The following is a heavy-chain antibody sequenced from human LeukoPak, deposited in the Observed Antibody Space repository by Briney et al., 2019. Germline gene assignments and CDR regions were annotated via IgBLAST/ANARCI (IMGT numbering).Heavy chain of an antibody. CDR1: GFTFSSYG. J-gene: IGHJ4*02. CDR3: ASPTLRFLSFDY. CDR2: IRYDGSNK. D-gene: IGHD4-17*01. Sequence: PGGSLRLSCAASGFTFSSYGMHWVRQAPGKGLEWVAFIRYDGSNKYYADSVKGRFTISRDNSKNTLYLQMNSLRAEDTAVYYCASPTLRFLSFDYWGQGTLVTVSS. V-gene: IGHV3-30*02.